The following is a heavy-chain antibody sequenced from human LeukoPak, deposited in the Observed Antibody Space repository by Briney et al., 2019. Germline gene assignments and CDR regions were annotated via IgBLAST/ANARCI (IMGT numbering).Heavy chain of an antibody. CDR3: ARVGSSWFYDI. J-gene: IGHJ3*02. D-gene: IGHD6-13*01. CDR1: GYSFTNYW. Sequence: GESLTISCTGSGYSFTNYWIGWVLQMPGKGLEWMGIIYPGDSETRYSPSFQGQVAISADKSLSTAYLQWSSLEASDTAMYYCARVGSSWFYDIWGQGTMVTVSS. CDR2: IYPGDSET. V-gene: IGHV5-51*01.